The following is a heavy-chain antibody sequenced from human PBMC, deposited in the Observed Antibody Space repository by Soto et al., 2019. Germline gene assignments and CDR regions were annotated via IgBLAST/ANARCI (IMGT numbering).Heavy chain of an antibody. J-gene: IGHJ6*02. CDR1: GFTFNSYG. CDR2: ISYDGSNK. CDR3: AKDWGSSSRDYFYGMDV. V-gene: IGHV3-30*18. D-gene: IGHD2-2*01. Sequence: QGQLVESGGGVVQPGRSLRLSCAASGFTFNSYGMHWVRQAPGKGLEWEAVISYDGSNKYYAEFVKGRFAISRDNSGNTLYLEMNSLRAEDTAVYYCAKDWGSSSRDYFYGMDVWGQGTAVNVSS.